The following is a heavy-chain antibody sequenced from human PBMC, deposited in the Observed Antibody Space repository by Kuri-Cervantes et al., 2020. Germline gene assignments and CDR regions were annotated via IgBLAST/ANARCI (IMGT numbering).Heavy chain of an antibody. D-gene: IGHD6-19*01. CDR3: ARDFPLAVAGSGDY. V-gene: IGHV3-48*01. J-gene: IGHJ4*02. CDR2: ISSSSSTI. Sequence: GGSLRLSCAASGFTFSSYSMNWVRQAPGKGLEWVSYISSSSSTIYYADSVKGRFTISRDNAKNSLYLQMNSLRAEDTAVYYCARDFPLAVAGSGDYWGQGTLVTVSS. CDR1: GFTFSSYS.